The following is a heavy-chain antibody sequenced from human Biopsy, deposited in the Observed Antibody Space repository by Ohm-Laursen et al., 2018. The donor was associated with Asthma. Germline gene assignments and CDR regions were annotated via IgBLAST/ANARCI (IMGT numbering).Heavy chain of an antibody. V-gene: IGHV3-74*01. CDR1: GFTISTYW. D-gene: IGHD6-13*01. Sequence: SLRLSCAASGFTISTYWMHWVRQAPGKGLVWVSRISSDGRSTHYADSVTGRFTISRDNAKNSLYLQMNSLRGADTALYYCVKDIRLQLWGFDSWGQGTLVTVSP. CDR3: VKDIRLQLWGFDS. CDR2: ISSDGRST. J-gene: IGHJ4*02.